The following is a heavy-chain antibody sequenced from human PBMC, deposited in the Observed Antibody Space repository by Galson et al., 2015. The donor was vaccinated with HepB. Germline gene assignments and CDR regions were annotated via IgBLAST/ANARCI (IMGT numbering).Heavy chain of an antibody. V-gene: IGHV5-51*01. J-gene: IGHJ4*02. CDR1: GYNYISYW. CDR3: ARQSSSGRDY. CDR2: VYPGDSAV. D-gene: IGHD6-19*01. Sequence: QSGAEVKKPGESLKISCKGSGYNYISYWVGWVRQMPGKGLEWMGIVYPGDSAVRYSPSFQGQVTISADKSISTAYLQWSSLKASDTAMYYCARQSSSGRDYWGQGTLVTVSS.